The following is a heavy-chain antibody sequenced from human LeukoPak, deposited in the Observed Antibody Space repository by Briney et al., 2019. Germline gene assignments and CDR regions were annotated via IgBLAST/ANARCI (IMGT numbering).Heavy chain of an antibody. CDR1: GYSFTNYW. CDR2: TYPGDSDT. D-gene: IGHD5-18*01. Sequence: GESLKISCKGSGYSFTNYWIAWVRQTPGEGLEWMGITYPGDSDTRYSPSFQGQVTISADKSISTAYLQWSSLKASDTAIYHCARRTDSLVYFDYWGQGTLVTVFS. V-gene: IGHV5-51*01. CDR3: ARRTDSLVYFDY. J-gene: IGHJ4*02.